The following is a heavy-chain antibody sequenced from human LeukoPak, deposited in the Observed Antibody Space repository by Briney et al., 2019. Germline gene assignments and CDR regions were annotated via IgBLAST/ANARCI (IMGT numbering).Heavy chain of an antibody. D-gene: IGHD1-26*01. Sequence: PGGSLRLSCAASGFTFSGYALNWVRQAPGKGLEWVSGISWNSGSIGYADSVKGRFTISRDNAKNSLYLQMNSLRAEDMALYYCAKAGKVGYYYYYMDVWGKGTTVTVSS. CDR3: AKAGKVGYYYYYMDV. V-gene: IGHV3-9*03. CDR2: ISWNSGSI. CDR1: GFTFSGYA. J-gene: IGHJ6*03.